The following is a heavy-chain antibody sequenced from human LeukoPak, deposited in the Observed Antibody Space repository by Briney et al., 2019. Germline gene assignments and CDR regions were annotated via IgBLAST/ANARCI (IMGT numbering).Heavy chain of an antibody. J-gene: IGHJ4*02. Sequence: ASVKVSCKASGYTFTSYGISWVRQAPGQGLEWMGWSSAYNGNTNYAQKLQGRVTMTTDTSTGTAYMELRSLRSDDTAVYYCARDVIGQFFDYWGQGTLVTVSS. CDR3: ARDVIGQFFDY. D-gene: IGHD2-21*01. V-gene: IGHV1-18*01. CDR2: SSAYNGNT. CDR1: GYTFTSYG.